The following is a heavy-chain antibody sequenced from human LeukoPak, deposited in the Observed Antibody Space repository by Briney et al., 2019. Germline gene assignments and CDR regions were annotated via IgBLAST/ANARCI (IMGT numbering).Heavy chain of an antibody. J-gene: IGHJ4*02. CDR2: ISSSGSTI. CDR1: GFTFSSYA. V-gene: IGHV3-48*03. Sequence: GGSLRLSCAASGFTFSSYAMSWVRQAPGKGLEWVSYISSSGSTIYYADSVKGRFTISRDNAKNSLYLQMNSLRAEDTAVYYCAREEAEIIDYWGQGTLVTVSS. CDR3: AREEAEIIDY. D-gene: IGHD5-24*01.